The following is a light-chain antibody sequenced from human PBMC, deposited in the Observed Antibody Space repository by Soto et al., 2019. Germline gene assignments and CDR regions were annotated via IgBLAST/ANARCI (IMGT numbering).Light chain of an antibody. CDR2: QDT. Sequence: SYELTQPPSVSVSPGQTASITCSGDKLGDKYACWYQQKPGQSPVLVIYQDTKRPSGIPERFSGSNSGNTAPLTISGTQAMDEADYYCQAWDNSPHVVFGGGTKLTVL. CDR1: KLGDKY. V-gene: IGLV3-1*01. J-gene: IGLJ2*01. CDR3: QAWDNSPHVV.